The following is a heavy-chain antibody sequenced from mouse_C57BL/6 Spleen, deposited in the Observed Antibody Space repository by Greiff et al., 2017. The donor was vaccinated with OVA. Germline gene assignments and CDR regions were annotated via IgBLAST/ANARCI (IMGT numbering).Heavy chain of an antibody. CDR2: IDPSDSYT. D-gene: IGHD2-5*01. CDR3: AIYYSNSYFDY. J-gene: IGHJ2*01. CDR1: GYTFTSYW. V-gene: IGHV1-69*01. Sequence: QVQLQQPGAELVMPGASVKLSCKASGYTFTSYWMHWVKQRPGQGLEWIGEIDPSDSYTNYNQKFKGKSTLTVDKSSSTAYMQLSSLTSEDSAVYYCAIYYSNSYFDYWGQGTTLTVSS.